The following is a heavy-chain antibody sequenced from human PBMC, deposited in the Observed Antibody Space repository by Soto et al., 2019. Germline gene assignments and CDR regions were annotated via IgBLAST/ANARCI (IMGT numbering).Heavy chain of an antibody. CDR2: ILPMLDIT. CDR1: GGTFSTYT. V-gene: IGHV1-69*02. D-gene: IGHD6-13*01. J-gene: IGHJ3*02. CDR3: TLGSWSAETFDI. Sequence: QVQLVQSGAEVKKPGSSVKVSCKASGGTFSTYTIIWVRQAPGQRLEWMGRILPMLDITNSAQRFQGRVTITADKSTSTAYLELSSLRSEDTAVCYCTLGSWSAETFDIWGRGTMVTVSS.